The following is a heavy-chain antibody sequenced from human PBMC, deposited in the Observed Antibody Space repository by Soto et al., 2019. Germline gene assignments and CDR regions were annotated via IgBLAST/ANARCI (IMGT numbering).Heavy chain of an antibody. J-gene: IGHJ4*02. CDR3: ITTYSGTTGSPYLHX. V-gene: IGHV3-15*01. Sequence: GGSLRLSCAASGFTINNAWMSWVRQAPGKGLEWVFRIKSKGNGGTADYAAPVKGRFTISRYDSKNMLYLQMNSLKTEDTAVYYCITTYSGTTGSPYLHXWGQGTPFTVSX. CDR1: GFTINNAW. CDR2: IKSKGNGGTA. D-gene: IGHD1-26*01.